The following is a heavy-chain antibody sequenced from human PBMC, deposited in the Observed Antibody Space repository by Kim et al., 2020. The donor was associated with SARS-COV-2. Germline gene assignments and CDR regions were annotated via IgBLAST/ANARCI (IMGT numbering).Heavy chain of an antibody. D-gene: IGHD1-26*01. CDR2: MYYSGST. Sequence: SETLSLTCTVSGGSISSSRYYWGWIRQPPGKGLEWIGSMYYSGSTYHNPSLKSRVTISVDTSKNQFSLKLSSVTAADTAVYYCASSGGTVGRFDPWGQG. V-gene: IGHV4-39*01. CDR3: ASSGGTVGRFDP. J-gene: IGHJ5*02. CDR1: GGSISSSRYY.